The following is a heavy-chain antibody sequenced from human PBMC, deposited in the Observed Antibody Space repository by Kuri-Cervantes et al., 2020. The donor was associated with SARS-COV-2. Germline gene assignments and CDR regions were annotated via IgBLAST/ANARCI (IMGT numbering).Heavy chain of an antibody. D-gene: IGHD2-2*01. CDR3: ARLVVPAAPSDY. CDR2: IYYSGST. Sequence: ESLKISCTVSGGSISSSSYYWGWIRQPPGKGLEWIGSIYYSGSTYYNPSLKSRVTISVDTSKNQFSLKLSSVTAADTAVYYCARLVVPAAPSDYWGQGTLVTVSS. J-gene: IGHJ4*02. CDR1: GGSISSSSYY. V-gene: IGHV4-39*01.